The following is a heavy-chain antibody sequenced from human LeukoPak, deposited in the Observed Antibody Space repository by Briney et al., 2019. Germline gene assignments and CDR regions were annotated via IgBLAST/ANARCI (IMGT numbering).Heavy chain of an antibody. CDR2: INHSGST. Sequence: SETLSLTCAVYGGSFSGYYWSWIRQPPGKGLEWIGEINHSGSTNYNPSLKSRVTISVDTSKNQFSLKLTSVTAADTAVYYCARTSPKYGAFDLWGQGTMVTVSS. CDR1: GGSFSGYY. D-gene: IGHD2-8*01. CDR3: ARTSPKYGAFDL. V-gene: IGHV4-34*01. J-gene: IGHJ3*01.